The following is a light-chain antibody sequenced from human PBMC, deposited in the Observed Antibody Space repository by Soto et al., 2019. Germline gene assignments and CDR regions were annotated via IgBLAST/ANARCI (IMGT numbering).Light chain of an antibody. CDR3: NSYTRSSTLGV. V-gene: IGLV2-14*01. CDR2: DVS. J-gene: IGLJ3*02. Sequence: QSVLTQPASVSGSAGQSITISCTGISSDVGGYNYVSWYQQHPGKAPKVMIYDVSNRPSGVSNRFSGSKSGNTASLNISGLQAEDEADYYCNSYTRSSTLGVFGGGTKLTVL. CDR1: SSDVGGYNY.